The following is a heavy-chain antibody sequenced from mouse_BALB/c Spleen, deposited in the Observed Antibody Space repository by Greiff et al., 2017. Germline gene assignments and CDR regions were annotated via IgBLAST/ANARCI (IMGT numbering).Heavy chain of an antibody. CDR2: ISSGGGST. Sequence: EVMLVESGGGLVKPGGSLKLSCAASGFAFSSYDMSWVRQTPEKRLEWVAYISSGGGSTYYPDTVKGRFTISRDNAENTLYLQMSSLKSEDTAMYYCGRDWAYWGQGTLVTVSA. V-gene: IGHV5-12-1*01. J-gene: IGHJ3*01. CDR3: GRDWAY. D-gene: IGHD4-1*01. CDR1: GFAFSSYD.